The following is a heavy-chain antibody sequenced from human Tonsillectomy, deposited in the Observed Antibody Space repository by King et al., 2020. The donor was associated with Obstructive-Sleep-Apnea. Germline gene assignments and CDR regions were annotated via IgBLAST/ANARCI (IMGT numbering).Heavy chain of an antibody. D-gene: IGHD3-10*01. J-gene: IGHJ4*02. Sequence: VQLVESGGGVVQPGRSLRLSCAASGFTFSNYGMHWVRQAPDKGLEWVAFVRYDGGNGYCSDSLKGRFTISRDNSKNTMYLEMNSLRPEDTAVYYCAKEMIRGVEPFDYWGQGTLVTVSS. CDR3: AKEMIRGVEPFDY. CDR2: VRYDGGNG. V-gene: IGHV3-30*02. CDR1: GFTFSNYG.